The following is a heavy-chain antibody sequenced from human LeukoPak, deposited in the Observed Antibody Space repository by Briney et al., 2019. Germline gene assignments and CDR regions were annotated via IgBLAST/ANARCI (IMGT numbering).Heavy chain of an antibody. J-gene: IGHJ3*02. V-gene: IGHV1-2*07. Sequence: GASVKVSCKASGYTFTGYYMHWVRQAPGQGLGWMGWINPNSGGTNYAHKFQGRVTMTTDTSISTAYMELSRLRSDDTAVYYCAITRAIWFGEADAFDIWGQGTMVTVSS. CDR2: INPNSGGT. D-gene: IGHD3-10*01. CDR1: GYTFTGYY. CDR3: AITRAIWFGEADAFDI.